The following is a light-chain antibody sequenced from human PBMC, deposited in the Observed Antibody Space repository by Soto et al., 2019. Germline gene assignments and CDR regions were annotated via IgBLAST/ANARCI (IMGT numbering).Light chain of an antibody. CDR1: SIDVGAYNY. V-gene: IGLV2-14*01. CDR3: SSYTSGSTLVV. CDR2: EVT. J-gene: IGLJ2*01. Sequence: QSALTQPASVSGSPGQSITISCTGSSIDVGAYNYVSWYQQHPVKAPRLMIYEVTNRPSGVSNRFSGSKSGNTASLTISGIRAEDEADYYCSSYTSGSTLVVFGGGTKVTVL.